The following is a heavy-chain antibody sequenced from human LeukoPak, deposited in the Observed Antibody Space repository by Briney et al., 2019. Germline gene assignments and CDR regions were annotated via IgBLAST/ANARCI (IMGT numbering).Heavy chain of an antibody. V-gene: IGHV4-38-2*02. D-gene: IGHD6-19*01. CDR2: ISHSGST. J-gene: IGHJ4*02. CDR1: GYSISSGYY. CDR3: ASTVETEGLVMGGKIDY. Sequence: SETLSLTCTVSGYSISSGYYWGWIRQSPGKGLEWIGSISHSGSTSYNPYLKSRVTISLDTSKNQFSLILTSVTAADTAVYYCASTVETEGLVMGGKIDYWGQGTLVTVSS.